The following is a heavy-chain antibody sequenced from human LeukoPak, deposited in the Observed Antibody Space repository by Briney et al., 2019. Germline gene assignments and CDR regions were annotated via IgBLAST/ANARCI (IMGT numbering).Heavy chain of an antibody. Sequence: GGSLRLSCVASGLTFSNSAMTWVRQGPGKGLGWVSSISGETNNTYYSDSVKGRFTVSRDNSKNTVFLQMNDLTIEDTAIYYCAKRYSDGGFDPWGQGTLVTVSS. V-gene: IGHV3-23*01. D-gene: IGHD3-10*01. J-gene: IGHJ5*02. CDR3: AKRYSDGGFDP. CDR1: GLTFSNSA. CDR2: ISGETNNT.